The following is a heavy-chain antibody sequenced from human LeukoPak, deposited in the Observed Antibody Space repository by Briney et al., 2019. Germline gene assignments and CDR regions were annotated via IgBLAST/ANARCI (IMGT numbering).Heavy chain of an antibody. CDR1: GFTVSNNY. D-gene: IGHD6-25*01. J-gene: IGHJ4*02. Sequence: GGSLRLSCAASGFTVSNNYMNWVRQAPGKGLEWVSLIYSGGTTYYAESVKGRFTISRDHSKNTLYLHMNSLRAEDTAVYYCARDPSAVAANTYGWGQGTLVTVSS. CDR3: ARDPSAVAANTYG. V-gene: IGHV3-66*01. CDR2: IYSGGTT.